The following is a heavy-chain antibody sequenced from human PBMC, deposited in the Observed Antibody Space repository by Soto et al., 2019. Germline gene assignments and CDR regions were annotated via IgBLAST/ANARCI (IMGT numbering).Heavy chain of an antibody. CDR2: IYHSGST. D-gene: IGHD3-22*01. J-gene: IGHJ5*02. Sequence: KTSETLSLTCAVSGGSISSGGYSWSWIRQPPGKGLEWIGYIYHSGSTYYNPSLKSRVTISVDRSKNQFSLKLSSVTAADTAVYYCARSYDSSGYPYGPNWFDPWGQGTLVTVSS. CDR3: ARSYDSSGYPYGPNWFDP. CDR1: GGSISSGGYS. V-gene: IGHV4-30-2*01.